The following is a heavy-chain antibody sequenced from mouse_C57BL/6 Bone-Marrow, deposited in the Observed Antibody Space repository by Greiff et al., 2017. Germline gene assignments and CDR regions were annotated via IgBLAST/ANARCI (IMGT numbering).Heavy chain of an antibody. CDR2: IFPGSGST. D-gene: IGHD1-1*01. J-gene: IGHJ1*03. CDR3: ARLWYYGSSYWYCDV. CDR1: GYTFTDYY. Sequence: VQLQQSGPELVKPGASVKISCKASGYTFTDYYINWVKQRPGQGLEWIGWIFPGSGSTYYNEKFKGKATLTVDKSSSTAYMLLSSLTSEDSAVYFCARLWYYGSSYWYCDVWGTGTTVTVSS. V-gene: IGHV1-75*01.